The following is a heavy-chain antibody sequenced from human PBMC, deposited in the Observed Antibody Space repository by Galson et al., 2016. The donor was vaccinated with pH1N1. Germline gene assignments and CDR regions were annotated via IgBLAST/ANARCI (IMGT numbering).Heavy chain of an antibody. CDR2: VNPSGST. CDR1: GGSFSDYY. Sequence: SETLSLTCTVYGGSFSDYYWSWIRQPPGKGLEWIGEVNPSGSTIYNPSLNSRVIISADTSRNQFSLKLTSVTAADTAVYFRARVDFGGKLGDWGQGTQVTVSS. V-gene: IGHV4-34*01. J-gene: IGHJ4*02. D-gene: IGHD3-10*01. CDR3: ARVDFGGKLGD.